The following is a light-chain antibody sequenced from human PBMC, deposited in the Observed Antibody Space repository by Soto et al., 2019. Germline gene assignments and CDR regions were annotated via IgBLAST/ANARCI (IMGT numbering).Light chain of an antibody. V-gene: IGKV3-20*01. CDR1: QGASSTY. J-gene: IGKJ2*01. Sequence: IVLTQSPGTLSLSPGERVTLSCRASQGASSTYIAWYQQHPGQAPRLLIYGASSRATGIPDRFCGSGSGTDCTFTISRLEPEAFAMYLCQQYGRSPPFTFGQESKVEIK. CDR2: GAS. CDR3: QQYGRSPPFT.